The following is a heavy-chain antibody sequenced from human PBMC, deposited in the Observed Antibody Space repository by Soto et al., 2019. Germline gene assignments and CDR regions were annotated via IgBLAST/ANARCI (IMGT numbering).Heavy chain of an antibody. J-gene: IGHJ6*03. CDR3: ARATGIAVHLTGVGYYYYYMDV. CDR2: INHSGST. Sequence: QVQLQQWGAGLLKPSETLSLTCAVYGGSFSGYYWSWIRQPPGKGLEWIGEINHSGSTNYNPSLKSRVTISVDTSKNQFSLKLSSVTAADTAVYYCARATGIAVHLTGVGYYYYYMDVWGKGTTVTVSS. V-gene: IGHV4-34*01. CDR1: GGSFSGYY. D-gene: IGHD6-19*01.